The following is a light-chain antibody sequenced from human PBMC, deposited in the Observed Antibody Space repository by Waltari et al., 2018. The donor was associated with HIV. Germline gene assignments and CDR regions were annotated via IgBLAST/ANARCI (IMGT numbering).Light chain of an antibody. CDR1: QSISSW. CDR2: KAS. V-gene: IGKV1-5*03. CDR3: QQRSRKLT. J-gene: IGKJ4*01. Sequence: DIQMTQSPSTLSASVGDRVTITCRASQSISSWLAWYQQKPGKAPKVLIYKASSLESGVPSRFSGSGSVTEFTLTISSLEPEDFAVYYCQQRSRKLTFGGGTKVEVK.